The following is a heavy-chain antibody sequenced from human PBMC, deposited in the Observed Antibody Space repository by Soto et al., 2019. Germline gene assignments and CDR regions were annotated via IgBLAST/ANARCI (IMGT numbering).Heavy chain of an antibody. J-gene: IGHJ5*02. V-gene: IGHV3-30-3*01. CDR3: AREGGGSNWFDP. D-gene: IGHD1-26*01. Sequence: GGSLRLSCAASGFTFSSYAMHWVRQAPGKGLEWVAYIIYDGSNKYYADSVKGRFSISRDNSNNTLYLQMNSLRTDDTALYYCAREGGGSNWFDPWGQGTLVTVSS. CDR1: GFTFSSYA. CDR2: IIYDGSNK.